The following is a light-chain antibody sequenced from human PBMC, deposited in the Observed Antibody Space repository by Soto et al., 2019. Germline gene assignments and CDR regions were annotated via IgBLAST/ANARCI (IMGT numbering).Light chain of an antibody. Sequence: QSVLTQPPSTSGTPGQRVTMSCSGSNSNIGTNTVYWYQQLPGTAPKLLIQSDNRRPSGVPDRFSASKSGTSASLAISGLQSEDEADYYCAAWDDSRIVVLFGGVTKLTVL. V-gene: IGLV1-44*01. CDR1: NSNIGTNT. CDR2: SDN. J-gene: IGLJ2*01. CDR3: AAWDDSRIVVL.